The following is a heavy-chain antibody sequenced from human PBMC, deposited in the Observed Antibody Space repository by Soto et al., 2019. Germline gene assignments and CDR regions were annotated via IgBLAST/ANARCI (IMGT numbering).Heavy chain of an antibody. CDR3: ATPPGIAVAGTQVSYYYYMDV. Sequence: PGGSLRLSCAASGFTFSSYSMNWVRQAPGKGLEWVSYISSSSSTIYYADSVKGRFTISRDNAKNSLYLQMNSLRAEDTAVYYCATPPGIAVAGTQVSYYYYMDVWGKGTTVTVSS. J-gene: IGHJ6*03. D-gene: IGHD6-19*01. CDR1: GFTFSSYS. V-gene: IGHV3-48*01. CDR2: ISSSSSTI.